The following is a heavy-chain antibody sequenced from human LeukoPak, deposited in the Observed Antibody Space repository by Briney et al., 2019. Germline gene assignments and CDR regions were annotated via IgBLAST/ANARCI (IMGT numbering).Heavy chain of an antibody. CDR2: ISGSGGST. D-gene: IGHD3-10*01. Sequence: PGGSLRLSCAASGFTFSSYAMSWVRQAPGKGLEWVSAISGSGGSTYYADSVKGRFTISRDNAKNSLYLQMNSLRAEDTAVYYCARDSRYGSGSYLAFDIWGQGTMVTVSS. J-gene: IGHJ3*02. V-gene: IGHV3-23*01. CDR1: GFTFSSYA. CDR3: ARDSRYGSGSYLAFDI.